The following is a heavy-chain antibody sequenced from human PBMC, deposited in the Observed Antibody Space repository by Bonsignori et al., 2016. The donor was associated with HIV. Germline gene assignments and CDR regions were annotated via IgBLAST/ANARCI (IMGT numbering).Heavy chain of an antibody. V-gene: IGHV3-21*01. CDR1: GFTFSSYS. J-gene: IGHJ3*02. D-gene: IGHD3-10*01. CDR3: ARDGFMVRGVTHDAFDI. Sequence: GGSLRLSCAASGFTFSSYSMNWVRQAPGKGLEWVSSISSSSSYIYYADSVKGRFTISRDNAKNSLYLQMNSLRAEDTAVYYCARDGFMVRGVTHDAFDIWGQGTMVTVSS. CDR2: ISSSSSYI.